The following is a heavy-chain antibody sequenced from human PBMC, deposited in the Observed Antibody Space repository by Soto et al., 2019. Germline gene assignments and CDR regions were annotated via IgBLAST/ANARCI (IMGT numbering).Heavy chain of an antibody. J-gene: IGHJ6*02. CDR2: INGGNGNT. D-gene: IGHD3-10*01. CDR1: GNTVPNYA. Sequence: ASVKVSCKASGNTVPNYAIHWVRQAPGQRLEWMGWINGGNGNTYYSEHFQGRVTFTRDTSASTAYMELSSLRSEDTAVYYCARILVRGVMKYYYGMDVWGQGTTVTVSS. CDR3: ARILVRGVMKYYYGMDV. V-gene: IGHV1-3*01.